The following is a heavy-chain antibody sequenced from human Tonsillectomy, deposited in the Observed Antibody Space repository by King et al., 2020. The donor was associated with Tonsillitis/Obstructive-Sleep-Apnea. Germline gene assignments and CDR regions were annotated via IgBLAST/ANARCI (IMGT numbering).Heavy chain of an antibody. D-gene: IGHD3-22*01. V-gene: IGHV3-23*01. Sequence: VQLQESGGGLVQPGGSLRLSCAASGFTFSSYAMSWVRQAPGKGLEWVSAISGSGGSTYYADSVKGRFTISRDNSKNTLYLQMNSLRAEDTAVYYCAKDRRDRTRIVVVIPHFDYWGQGTLVTVSS. CDR3: AKDRRDRTRIVVVIPHFDY. CDR1: GFTFSSYA. J-gene: IGHJ4*02. CDR2: ISGSGGST.